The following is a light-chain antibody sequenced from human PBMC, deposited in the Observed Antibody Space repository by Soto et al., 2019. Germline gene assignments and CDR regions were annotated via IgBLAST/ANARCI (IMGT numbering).Light chain of an antibody. CDR2: DAS. V-gene: IGKV1-5*01. J-gene: IGKJ2*01. CDR1: QSISSW. Sequence: DIQMTQSPSTLSASVGDRVTITCRASQSISSWLAWYQQTAGKAPKLLIYDASSLESGVPSRLTGSASGTEFTLTISSLQPDDFATYYCQQYNSFPYTFGQGTKLEIK. CDR3: QQYNSFPYT.